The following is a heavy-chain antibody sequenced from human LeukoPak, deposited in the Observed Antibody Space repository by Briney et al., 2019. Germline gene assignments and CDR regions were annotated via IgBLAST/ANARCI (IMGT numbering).Heavy chain of an antibody. CDR1: GFTFSTNS. Sequence: GGSLRLSCAASGFTFSTNSMNWVRQAPGKGLEWVSYISSTGGTIYYADSMKGRFTISRDNAKNSLYLQMNSLRAEDTAVYYCAKDHQSRYSSSWYTDFDYWGQGTLVTVSS. J-gene: IGHJ4*02. CDR3: AKDHQSRYSSSWYTDFDY. D-gene: IGHD6-13*01. V-gene: IGHV3-48*04. CDR2: ISSTGGTI.